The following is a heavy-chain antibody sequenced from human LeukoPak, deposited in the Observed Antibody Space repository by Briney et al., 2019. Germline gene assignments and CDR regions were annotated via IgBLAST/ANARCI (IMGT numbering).Heavy chain of an antibody. J-gene: IGHJ6*03. CDR2: IYYSGST. CDR1: GGSISSYY. V-gene: IGHV4-59*01. CDR3: ARATFSLGYCSSTSCPYYYYYYMDV. D-gene: IGHD2-2*01. Sequence: SETLSLTCTVPGGSISSYYWSWIRQPPGKGLEWIGYIYYSGSTNYNPSLKSRVTISVDTSKNQFSLKLSSVTAADTAVYYCARATFSLGYCSSTSCPYYYYYYMDVWGKGTTVTVSS.